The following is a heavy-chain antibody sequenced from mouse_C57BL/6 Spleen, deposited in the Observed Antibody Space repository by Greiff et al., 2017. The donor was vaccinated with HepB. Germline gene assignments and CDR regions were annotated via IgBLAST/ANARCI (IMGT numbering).Heavy chain of an antibody. D-gene: IGHD1-1*02. CDR3: TGGGAY. Sequence: LQQSGGGLVQPGGSMKLSCVASGFTFSNYWMNWVRQSPEKGLEWVAQIRLKSDNYATHYAESVKGRFTISRDDSKSSVYLQMNNLRAEDTGIYYCTGGGAYWGQGTLVTVSA. V-gene: IGHV6-3*01. CDR1: GFTFSNYW. CDR2: IRLKSDNYAT. J-gene: IGHJ3*01.